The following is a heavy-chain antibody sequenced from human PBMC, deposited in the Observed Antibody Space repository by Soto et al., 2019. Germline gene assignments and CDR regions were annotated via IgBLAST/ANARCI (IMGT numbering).Heavy chain of an antibody. J-gene: IGHJ6*02. CDR2: ISSSSSYK. CDR1: GFSFHVYS. CDR3: ARAYTASGNYYYSYGMDV. Sequence: GGSLRLSCAASGFSFHVYSMTWVRQAPGKGLEWVASISSSSSYKDYADSVKGRFTVSRDNAKNSLYLQMNSLRADDTAVYYCARAYTASGNYYYSYGMDVWDQGXAVTVYS. V-gene: IGHV3-21*01. D-gene: IGHD5-18*01.